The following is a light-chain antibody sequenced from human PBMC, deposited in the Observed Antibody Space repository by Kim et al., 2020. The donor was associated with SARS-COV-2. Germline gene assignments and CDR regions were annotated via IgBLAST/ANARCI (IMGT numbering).Light chain of an antibody. Sequence: QSALTQPPSASGSPGQSVTISCTGTSSDVGGYNYVSWYQQHPGKAPKLMIYEVSKRPSGVSDRFSGSKSGNTASLTVSGLQAEDEADYYCSSYASSNNFVFGNGAKVTVL. CDR3: SSYASSNNFV. J-gene: IGLJ1*01. CDR2: EVS. CDR1: SSDVGGYNY. V-gene: IGLV2-8*01.